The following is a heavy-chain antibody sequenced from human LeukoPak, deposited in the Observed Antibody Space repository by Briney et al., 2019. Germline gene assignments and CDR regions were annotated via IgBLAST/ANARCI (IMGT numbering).Heavy chain of an antibody. D-gene: IGHD6-19*01. V-gene: IGHV3-23*01. CDR2: ISASGGSR. J-gene: IGHJ4*02. CDR1: GFTFSNYP. CDR3: ARGAYSSGWAYFDH. Sequence: LPGGSLRLSCAASGFTFSNYPMIWVRQAPGKGLEWVSGISASGGSRNYADPVKGRFTISRDNSKNTLNLQMNSLRAEDTAVYYCARGAYSSGWAYFDHWGQGTLVTVSS.